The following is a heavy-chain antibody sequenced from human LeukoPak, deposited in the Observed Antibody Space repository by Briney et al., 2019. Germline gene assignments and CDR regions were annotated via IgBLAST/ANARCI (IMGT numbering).Heavy chain of an antibody. CDR3: VRVVSGGSQAY. Sequence: PGGSLRLSCVASGFSISTYWMSWVRQAPARGLEWVANIRQDGNEIHYLDSVKGRFTISRDNAKNSAYLQMNSLRAEDSAIYYWVRVVSGGSQAYWGRGTLVTVSS. J-gene: IGHJ4*01. CDR1: GFSISTYW. V-gene: IGHV3-7*01. D-gene: IGHD2-8*02. CDR2: IRQDGNEI.